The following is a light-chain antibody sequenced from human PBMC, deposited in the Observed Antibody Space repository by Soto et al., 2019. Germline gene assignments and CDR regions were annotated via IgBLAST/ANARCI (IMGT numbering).Light chain of an antibody. CDR1: SSDVGAYDF. Sequence: QSVLTQPASVSGSPGQSITISCTGTSSDVGAYDFVSWYQQHPDKAPKLMIYEVSNRPSGVSNRFSGSKSVNTATLTISGLQAEDEAGYYCSSYTSSSTPVFGSGTRVTVL. V-gene: IGLV2-14*03. CDR2: EVS. CDR3: SSYTSSSTPV. J-gene: IGLJ1*01.